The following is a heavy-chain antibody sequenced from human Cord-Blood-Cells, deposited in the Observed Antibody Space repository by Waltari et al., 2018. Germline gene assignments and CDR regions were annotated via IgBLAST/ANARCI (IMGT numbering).Heavy chain of an antibody. Sequence: QLQLQESGPGLVKPSETLSLTCTVSGGSISSSRYYCGWFRRPPGQGLEWFGSIYYSGSTYYNPSLKSRVTISVDTSKNQFSLKLSSVTAADTAVYYCARHLDRAAAGIDYWGQGTLVTVSS. V-gene: IGHV4-39*01. CDR2: IYYSGST. J-gene: IGHJ4*02. D-gene: IGHD6-13*01. CDR1: GGSISSSRYY. CDR3: ARHLDRAAAGIDY.